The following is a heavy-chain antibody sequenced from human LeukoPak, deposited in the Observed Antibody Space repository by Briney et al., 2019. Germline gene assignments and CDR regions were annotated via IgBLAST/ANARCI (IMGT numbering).Heavy chain of an antibody. CDR1: GGSIRSSTYY. Sequence: SETLPLTCTVSGGSIRSSTYYWGWIRQPPGKGLEWIGNIYYSGSAYYNPSLKSRVTISVNTSKNQFSLKLSSVTAADTAVYYCARRSAIDYYIDVWGRGTTVTVSS. CDR3: ARRSAIDYYIDV. V-gene: IGHV4-39*01. J-gene: IGHJ6*03. CDR2: IYYSGSA. D-gene: IGHD6-6*01.